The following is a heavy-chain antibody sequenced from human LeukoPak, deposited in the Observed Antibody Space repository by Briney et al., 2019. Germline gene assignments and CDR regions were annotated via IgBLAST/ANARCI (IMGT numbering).Heavy chain of an antibody. Sequence: WGSLSLSCAASGFSFSSYYWMRWVRQAPGKGLVWVSRIKSDGSSSTYADSVKGRFTISRDHDKNSLYQQMNSLRADDTAVYYCATYCGGDCSSLLDAFHNWGQGTMVIVSS. CDR2: IKSDGSSS. D-gene: IGHD2-21*01. CDR1: GFSFSSYYW. V-gene: IGHV3-74*01. J-gene: IGHJ3*02. CDR3: ATYCGGDCSSLLDAFHN.